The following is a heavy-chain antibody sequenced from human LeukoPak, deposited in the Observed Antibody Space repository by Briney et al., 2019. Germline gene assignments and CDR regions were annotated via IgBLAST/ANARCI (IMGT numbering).Heavy chain of an antibody. CDR2: IKSKTDGGTT. J-gene: IGHJ6*03. Sequence: GGSLRLSCAASGFTFSNAWMSWVRQAPGKGLEWVGRIKSKTDGGTTDYAAPVKGRFTISRDDSKNMLYLQMNSLRAEDTAVYYCAKDHMRQQLALFRGYYMDVWGKGTTVTVSS. CDR3: AKDHMRQQLALFRGYYMDV. CDR1: GFTFSNAW. D-gene: IGHD6-13*01. V-gene: IGHV3-15*01.